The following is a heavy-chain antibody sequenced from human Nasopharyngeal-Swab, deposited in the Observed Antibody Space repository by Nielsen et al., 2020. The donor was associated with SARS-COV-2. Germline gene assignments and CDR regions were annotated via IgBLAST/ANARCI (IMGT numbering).Heavy chain of an antibody. Sequence: GESLKISCAASGFTFSSYSMNWVRQAPGKGLEWVSYISSSSSTIYYADSVKGRFTISRDNAKNSLYLQMNSLRAEDTAVYYCARVDADYDFWSGSKSGLFDYWGQGTLVTVSS. D-gene: IGHD3-3*01. CDR3: ARVDADYDFWSGSKSGLFDY. CDR2: ISSSSSTI. J-gene: IGHJ4*02. CDR1: GFTFSSYS. V-gene: IGHV3-48*01.